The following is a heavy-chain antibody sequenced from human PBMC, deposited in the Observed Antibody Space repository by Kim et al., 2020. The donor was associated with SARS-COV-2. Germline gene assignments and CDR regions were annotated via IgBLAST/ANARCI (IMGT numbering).Heavy chain of an antibody. J-gene: IGHJ6*02. Sequence: GGSLRLSCAASGFTVSSNYMSWVRQAPGKGLEWVSVIYSGGSTYYADSVKGRFTISRDNSKNTLYLQMNSLRAEDTAVYYCARDSTSITMVRGVIIPNYYYYGMDVWGQGTTVTASS. V-gene: IGHV3-66*01. CDR1: GFTVSSNY. D-gene: IGHD3-10*01. CDR3: ARDSTSITMVRGVIIPNYYYYGMDV. CDR2: IYSGGST.